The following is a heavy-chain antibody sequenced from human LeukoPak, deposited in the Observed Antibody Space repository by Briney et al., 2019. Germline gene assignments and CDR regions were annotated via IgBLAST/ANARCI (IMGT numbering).Heavy chain of an antibody. D-gene: IGHD1-26*01. CDR2: ISSSSSTI. CDR3: ARGKSGSYRARDY. V-gene: IGHV3-48*01. CDR1: GFTFSSDS. J-gene: IGHJ4*02. Sequence: PGGSLRLSCAASGFTFSSDSMNWVRQAPGKGPEWVSYISSSSSTIYYADSVKGRFTISRDNAKNSLYLQMNSLRAEDTAVCYCARGKSGSYRARDYWGQGTLVTVSS.